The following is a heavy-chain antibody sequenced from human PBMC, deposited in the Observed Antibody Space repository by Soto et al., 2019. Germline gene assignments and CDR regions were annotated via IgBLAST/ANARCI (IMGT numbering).Heavy chain of an antibody. D-gene: IGHD5-12*01. J-gene: IGHJ5*02. CDR2: INPNSVGT. V-gene: IGHV1-2*04. CDR3: ARGTDVDIEGTHQNWFDP. CDR1: GYTFTGYY. Sequence: ASVKVSCKASGYTFTGYYMHWVRQAPGQGLEWMGWINPNSVGTNYAQKFQGWVTMTRDTSISTAYMELSRMRSDDTAVYYCARGTDVDIEGTHQNWFDPWAQGTLFTVSS.